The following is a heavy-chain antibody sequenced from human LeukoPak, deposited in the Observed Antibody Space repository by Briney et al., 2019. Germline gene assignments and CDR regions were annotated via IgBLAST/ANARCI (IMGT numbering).Heavy chain of an antibody. CDR3: ARDYPSFDY. CDR2: FYSGDST. Sequence: PGGSLRLSCAASGFSVSSNSMTWVRQAPGKGLEWVSVFYSGDSTTYYADSVKGRFTISRDNSKNTLYLQMNSLRAEDTAVYYCARDYPSFDYWGQGTLVTVSS. CDR1: GFSVSSNS. V-gene: IGHV3-53*01. J-gene: IGHJ4*02.